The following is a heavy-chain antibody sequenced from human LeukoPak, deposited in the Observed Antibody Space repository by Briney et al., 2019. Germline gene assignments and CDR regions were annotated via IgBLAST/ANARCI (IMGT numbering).Heavy chain of an antibody. V-gene: IGHV1-69*13. CDR1: GGTFSSYA. J-gene: IGHJ5*02. D-gene: IGHD2-15*01. CDR3: ARDNCSGGSCYSPPPWARFDP. CDR2: IIPIFGTA. Sequence: SVKVSCKASGGTFSSYAISWVRQAPGQGLEWMGGIIPIFGTANYAQKFQGRVMITADESTSTAYMELSSLRSEDTAVYYCARDNCSGGSCYSPPPWARFDPWGQGTLVTVSS.